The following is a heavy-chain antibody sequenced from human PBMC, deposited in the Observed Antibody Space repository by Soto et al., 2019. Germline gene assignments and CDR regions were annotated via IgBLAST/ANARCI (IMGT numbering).Heavy chain of an antibody. J-gene: IGHJ4*02. Sequence: QVQLVQSGAEVKKPGSSVKVSCKASGGTFSRYAITWVRQAPGQGLEWTGGIIPIFGTANYAPKSQGRVTITADESTSTAYMELSSLCSEDTAVYYCARGLEELEGYFDYWGQGTLVTVSS. V-gene: IGHV1-69*01. CDR2: IIPIFGTA. CDR3: ARGLEELEGYFDY. CDR1: GGTFSRYA. D-gene: IGHD3-10*01.